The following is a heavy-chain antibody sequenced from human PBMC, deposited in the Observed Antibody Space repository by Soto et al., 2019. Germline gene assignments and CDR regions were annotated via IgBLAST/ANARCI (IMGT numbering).Heavy chain of an antibody. CDR3: ARVGDDYGDYRGVWFDP. CDR1: GGSISSGGYY. Sequence: QVQLQESGPGLVKPSQTLSLTCTVSGGSISSGGYYWSWIRQHPGKGLEWVGYISYSGSTYSTPSLKSRVTISVDTSKNKFSLKLSSVTAADTAVYYCARVGDDYGDYRGVWFDPWGQGTLVTVSS. J-gene: IGHJ5*02. D-gene: IGHD4-17*01. V-gene: IGHV4-31*03. CDR2: ISYSGST.